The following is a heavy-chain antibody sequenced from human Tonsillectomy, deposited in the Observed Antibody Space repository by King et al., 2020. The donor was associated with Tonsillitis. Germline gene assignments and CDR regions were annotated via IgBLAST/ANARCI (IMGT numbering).Heavy chain of an antibody. CDR1: GFTFDDYA. Sequence: VQLVESGGGLVQPGRSLRLSCAASGFTFDDYAMHWVRQAPGKGLEWVSGISWNSGSIGYADSVKGRFTISRDNAKNSLYLQMNSLRAEDTALYYCAKDADDAFDIWGQGTMVTVSS. J-gene: IGHJ3*02. V-gene: IGHV3-9*01. CDR2: ISWNSGSI. CDR3: AKDADDAFDI.